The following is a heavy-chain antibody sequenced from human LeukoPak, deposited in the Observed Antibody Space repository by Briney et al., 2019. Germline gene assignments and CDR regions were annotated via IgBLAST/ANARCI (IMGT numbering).Heavy chain of an antibody. CDR3: ARTLLPAASNNWFDP. V-gene: IGHV4-61*02. D-gene: IGHD2-2*01. CDR1: GGSISSGSYY. J-gene: IGHJ5*02. CDR2: IYTSGST. Sequence: SQTLSLTCTVSGGSISSGSYYWSWIRQPAGKGVEWIGRIYTSGSTNYNPSLKSRVTISVDTSKNQFSLKLSSVTAADTAVYYCARTLLPAASNNWFDPWGQGTLVTVSS.